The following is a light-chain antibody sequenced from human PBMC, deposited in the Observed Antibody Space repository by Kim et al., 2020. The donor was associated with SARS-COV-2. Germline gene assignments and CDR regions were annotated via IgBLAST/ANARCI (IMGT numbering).Light chain of an antibody. Sequence: EIVLTQSPATLSLSPGERATLSCRASQSVSTDLAWYQQEPGQAPRLLIYDSSNRAADIPARFSGSGSGTDFTLTISSLEPEDFAAYYCQQRSKWPVTFGQGTRLEIK. CDR3: QQRSKWPVT. CDR2: DSS. J-gene: IGKJ5*01. V-gene: IGKV3-11*01. CDR1: QSVSTD.